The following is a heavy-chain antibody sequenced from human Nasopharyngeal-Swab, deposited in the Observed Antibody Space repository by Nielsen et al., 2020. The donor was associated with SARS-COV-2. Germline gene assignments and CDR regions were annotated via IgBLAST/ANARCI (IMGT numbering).Heavy chain of an antibody. CDR3: ARRVWFGLDRGGFDY. J-gene: IGHJ4*02. D-gene: IGHD3-10*01. Sequence: GESLKISCAASGFTFSSYAMSWVRQAPGKGLEWVSAISGSGGSTYYADSVKGRFTISRDNAKNSLYLQMNSLRAEDTAVYYCARRVWFGLDRGGFDYWGQGTLVTVSS. CDR1: GFTFSSYA. V-gene: IGHV3-23*01. CDR2: ISGSGGST.